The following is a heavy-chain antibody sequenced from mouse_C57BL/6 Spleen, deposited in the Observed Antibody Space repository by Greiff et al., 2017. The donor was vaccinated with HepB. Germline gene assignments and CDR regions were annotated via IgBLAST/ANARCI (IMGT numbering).Heavy chain of an antibody. J-gene: IGHJ4*01. CDR2: IYPRDGST. Sequence: QVQLKESDAELVKPGASVKISCKVSGYTFTDHTIHWMKQRPEQGLEWIGYIYPRDGSTKYNEKFKGKATLTADKSSSTAYMQLNSLTSEDSAVYFCARRYYDYDGDYYAMDYWGQGTSVTVSS. D-gene: IGHD2-4*01. CDR3: ARRYYDYDGDYYAMDY. CDR1: GYTFTDHT. V-gene: IGHV1-78*01.